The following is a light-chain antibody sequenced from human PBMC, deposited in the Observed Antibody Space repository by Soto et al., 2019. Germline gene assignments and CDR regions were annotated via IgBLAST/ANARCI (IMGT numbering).Light chain of an antibody. CDR3: CSYAGSSTLYV. Sequence: QSALTQPASVSGSPGQSITISCTGTSSDVGSYNLVSWYQQHPGKAPKHMIYEGSKRPSGVSNRFSGSKSDNTASLTISGLQAEDEADYYCCSYAGSSTLYVFGTGTKVTVL. V-gene: IGLV2-23*03. CDR1: SSDVGSYNL. CDR2: EGS. J-gene: IGLJ1*01.